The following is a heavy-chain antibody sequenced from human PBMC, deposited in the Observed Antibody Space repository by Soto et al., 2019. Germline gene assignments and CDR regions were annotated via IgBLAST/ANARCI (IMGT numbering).Heavy chain of an antibody. CDR2: IKQDGSEK. J-gene: IGHJ5*02. CDR3: ARRGAAAGTVWFDP. D-gene: IGHD6-13*01. V-gene: IGHV3-7*01. CDR1: GFTFSSYW. Sequence: GESLKISCAASGFTFSSYWMSWVRQAPGKGLEWVANIKQDGSEKYYVDSVKGRFTISRDNAKNSLYLQMNSLRAEDTAVYYCARRGAAAGTVWFDPWGQGTLVTVSS.